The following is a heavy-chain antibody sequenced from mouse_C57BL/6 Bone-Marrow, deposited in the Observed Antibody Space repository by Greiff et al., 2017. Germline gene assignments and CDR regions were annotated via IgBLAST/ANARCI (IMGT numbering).Heavy chain of an antibody. J-gene: IGHJ2*01. V-gene: IGHV1-7*01. CDR1: EYTFTSYW. D-gene: IGHD1-1*01. Sequence: QVQLQQSGAELAQPGASVKLSCKAYEYTFTSYWMPWVKKRPGQSLEWIGYINPSGGYTKYTEKFKDQATLTADKSASTANMQLSSLTYEDSAVYYCARRYYCSPHFYYWCQGTTLPHFDYWGQGTTLTVSA. CDR3: ARRYYCSPHFYYWCQGTTLPHFDY. CDR2: INPSGGYT.